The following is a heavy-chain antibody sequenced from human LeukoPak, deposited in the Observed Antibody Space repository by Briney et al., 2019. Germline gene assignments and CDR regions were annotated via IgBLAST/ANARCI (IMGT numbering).Heavy chain of an antibody. Sequence: PGGSLRLSCAASGFTFDDYAMHWVRQAPGKGLEWVSGISWNSGSIGYADSVKGRFTISRDNAKNSLYLQMNSLRAEDTALYYCAKSSLVRGVIGWFDPWGQGTLVTVSS. CDR3: AKSSLVRGVIGWFDP. CDR1: GFTFDDYA. D-gene: IGHD3-10*01. CDR2: ISWNSGSI. V-gene: IGHV3-9*01. J-gene: IGHJ5*02.